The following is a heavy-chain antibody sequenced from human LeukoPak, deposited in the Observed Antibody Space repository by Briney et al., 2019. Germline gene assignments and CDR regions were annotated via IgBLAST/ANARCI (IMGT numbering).Heavy chain of an antibody. J-gene: IGHJ4*02. Sequence: GGSLRLSCSASGFTFNRFYLHWVRQAPGKGLEFVSHISSNGATTYYADSVKGRFTISRDNSKNTLYLQMSSLRAEDTAVYYCAKDPPADTAMVDYWGQGTLVTVSS. D-gene: IGHD5-18*01. CDR3: AKDPPADTAMVDY. CDR1: GFTFNRFY. V-gene: IGHV3-64D*06. CDR2: ISSNGATT.